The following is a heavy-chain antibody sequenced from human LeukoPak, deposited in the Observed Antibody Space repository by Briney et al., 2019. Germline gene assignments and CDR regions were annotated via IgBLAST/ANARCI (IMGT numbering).Heavy chain of an antibody. CDR1: GFTFSNYA. J-gene: IGHJ6*02. D-gene: IGHD6-19*01. CDR2: IYYSGST. Sequence: GSLRLSCVASGFTFSNYAMTWVRQPPGKGLEWIGYIYYSGSTNYNPSLKSRVTISVDTSKNQFSLKLSSVTAADTAVYYCARVSGPRYSSGWYSYYYYGMDVWGQGTTVTVSS. V-gene: IGHV4-59*01. CDR3: ARVSGPRYSSGWYSYYYYGMDV.